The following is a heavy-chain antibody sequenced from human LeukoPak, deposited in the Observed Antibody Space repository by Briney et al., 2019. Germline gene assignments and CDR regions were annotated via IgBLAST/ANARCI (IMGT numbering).Heavy chain of an antibody. CDR1: RYTFTGYY. V-gene: IGHV1-2*02. J-gene: IGHJ3*02. D-gene: IGHD5-18*01. CDR2: INPNSGGT. Sequence: ASVKVSCKASRYTFTGYYMHWVRQAPGQGLEWMGWINPNSGGTNYAQKFQGRVTMTRDTSISTAYMELSRLRSDDTAVYYCARNTAMADAFDIWGQGTMVTVSS. CDR3: ARNTAMADAFDI.